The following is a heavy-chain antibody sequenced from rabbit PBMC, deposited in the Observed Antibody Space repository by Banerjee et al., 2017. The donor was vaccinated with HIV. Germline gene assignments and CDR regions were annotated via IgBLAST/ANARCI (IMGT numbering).Heavy chain of an antibody. CDR2: IYNGDDKT. Sequence: QEQLEESGGDLVKPGASLTLTCTASGFTLSSYWMCWVRQAPGKGLEWIACIYNGDDKTYYATWAKGRFTISRTSSTTVALQMTSLTAADTATYFCARDLAGVIGWNFNLWGQGTLVTVS. J-gene: IGHJ4*01. D-gene: IGHD4-1*01. V-gene: IGHV1S45*01. CDR3: ARDLAGVIGWNFNL. CDR1: GFTLSSYW.